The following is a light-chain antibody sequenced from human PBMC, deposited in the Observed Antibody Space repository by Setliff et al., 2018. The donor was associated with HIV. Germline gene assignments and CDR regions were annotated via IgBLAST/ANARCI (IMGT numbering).Light chain of an antibody. V-gene: IGLV2-11*01. J-gene: IGLJ1*01. Sequence: QSALTQPRSVSGSPGQTITLSCTGSSSDVGNHNYVSWYQQYPGKAPKLIIFDVRRRPSGVPDRFSGSKSQNTASLTISGLQPEDEADYYCCSYVGSYSYIFGTGTKVTVL. CDR1: SSDVGNHNY. CDR2: DVR. CDR3: CSYVGSYSYI.